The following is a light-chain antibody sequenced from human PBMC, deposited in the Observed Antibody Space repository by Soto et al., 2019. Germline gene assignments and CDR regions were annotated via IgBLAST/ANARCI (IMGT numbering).Light chain of an antibody. V-gene: IGKV1-39*01. J-gene: IGKJ1*01. CDR1: QSIGNF. CDR2: DAS. Sequence: DIQVTQSPSSLSASVGDRVTITCRASQSIGNFLNWYQHRLGKAPKLLIYDASNLQSGVPSRFSGSGSGTDFALIISSLQPEDFATYYCQQSYITPRTFGQGTKVDI. CDR3: QQSYITPRT.